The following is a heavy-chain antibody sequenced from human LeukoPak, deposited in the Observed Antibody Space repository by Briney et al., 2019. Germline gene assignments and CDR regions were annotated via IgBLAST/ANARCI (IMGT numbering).Heavy chain of an antibody. CDR1: GFTFSDYY. J-gene: IGHJ4*02. V-gene: IGHV3-11*05. Sequence: PGGSLRLSCAASGFTFSDYYMSWLRQAPGKGLEWVAYISSSSSYTDYADSVKGRFTISRDNAKNSLNLQMNSLRAEETAVYYCARESGYGGYSDYWGQGTLVTVSS. CDR2: ISSSSSYT. D-gene: IGHD5-12*01. CDR3: ARESGYGGYSDY.